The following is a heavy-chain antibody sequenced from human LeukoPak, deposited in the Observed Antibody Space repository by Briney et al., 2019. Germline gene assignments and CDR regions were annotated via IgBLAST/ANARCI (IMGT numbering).Heavy chain of an antibody. CDR2: ISAYNGNT. J-gene: IGHJ4*02. Sequence: ASVKVSCKASGYSFINYYMHWVRQAPGQGLEWMGWISAYNGNTNYAQKLQGRVTMTTDTSTSTAYMELRSLRSDDTAVYYCARSPVFDYWGQGTLVTVSS. CDR1: GYSFINYY. V-gene: IGHV1-18*04. CDR3: ARSPVFDY.